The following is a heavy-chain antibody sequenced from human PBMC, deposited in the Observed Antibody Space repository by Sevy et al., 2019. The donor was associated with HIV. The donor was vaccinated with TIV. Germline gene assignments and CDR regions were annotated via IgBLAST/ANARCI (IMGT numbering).Heavy chain of an antibody. CDR3: AREIVGSGSYYGVGYYYGMDV. CDR2: IKHDGSEK. V-gene: IGHV3-7*01. Sequence: GGSLRLSCAASGFTFSSYWMSWVRQAPGKGLEWVANIKHDGSEKYYVDSVKGRFTISRDNAKNSLYLQMNSLRAEDTAVYYCAREIVGSGSYYGVGYYYGMDVWGQGTTVTVSS. J-gene: IGHJ6*02. D-gene: IGHD1-26*01. CDR1: GFTFSSYW.